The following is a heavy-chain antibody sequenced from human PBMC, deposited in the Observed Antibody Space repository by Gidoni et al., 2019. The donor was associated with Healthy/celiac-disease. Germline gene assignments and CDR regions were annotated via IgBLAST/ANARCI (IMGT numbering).Heavy chain of an antibody. V-gene: IGHV3-23*01. D-gene: IGHD3-10*01. Sequence: EVQLLESGGGLVQPGGSLRLSCAASGFTFSSYAMRWVRQAPGKGLEWVSAISGSGGSTYYADSVKGRFTISRDNSKNTLYLQMNSLRAEDTAVYYCAKGYGSGPYYFDYWGQGTLVTVSS. CDR1: GFTFSSYA. CDR2: ISGSGGST. CDR3: AKGYGSGPYYFDY. J-gene: IGHJ4*02.